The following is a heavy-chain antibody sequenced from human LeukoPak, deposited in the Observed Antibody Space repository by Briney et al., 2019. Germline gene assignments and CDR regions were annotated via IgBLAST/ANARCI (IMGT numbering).Heavy chain of an antibody. CDR3: AKDTAVQFLEPAF. CDR1: GFTSNTHG. D-gene: IGHD3-3*01. J-gene: IGHJ4*02. V-gene: IGHV3-33*06. Sequence: PGGSLRLSCAASGFTSNTHGMHRVRQAPGKGLEWVAAIWFDGSVKHYSDAVKGRFTISRDNSLNTLYLQMNSLRVEDTAIYYCAKDTAVQFLEPAFWGQGTLVTVSS. CDR2: IWFDGSVK.